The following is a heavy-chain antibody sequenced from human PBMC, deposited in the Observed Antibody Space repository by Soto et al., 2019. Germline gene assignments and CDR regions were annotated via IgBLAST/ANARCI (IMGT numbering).Heavy chain of an antibody. Sequence: SETLSLTCAVSGDSIINSKWWTLVRQTPGKGLEWIGKIDHNGITNYNPSLESRVTILKDNSKNQLSLKLSSVTGADSAVYYCVRLNRDYYYYGMDVWGQGATVTVSS. CDR3: VRLNRDYYYYGMDV. V-gene: IGHV4-4*02. CDR1: GDSIINSKW. J-gene: IGHJ6*02. CDR2: IDHNGIT.